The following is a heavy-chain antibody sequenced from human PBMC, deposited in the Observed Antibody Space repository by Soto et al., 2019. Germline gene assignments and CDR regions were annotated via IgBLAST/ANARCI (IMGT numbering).Heavy chain of an antibody. D-gene: IGHD3-3*01. CDR1: GVSVSDYH. V-gene: IGHV4-59*08. J-gene: IGHJ6*02. Sequence: SETLSLTCSVSGVSVSDYHWTWIRLTPKKELQWIGFIHYNGRTDSSPSLKSRVSITVDTSKNQFSLNLASVSAEDTAVYYCARTSLTIFGPSNDYYGMGVWGLGTTVTVSS. CDR3: ARTSLTIFGPSNDYYGMGV. CDR2: IHYNGRT.